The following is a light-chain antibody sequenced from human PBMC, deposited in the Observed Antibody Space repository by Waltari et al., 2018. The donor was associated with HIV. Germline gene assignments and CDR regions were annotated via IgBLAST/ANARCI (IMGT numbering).Light chain of an antibody. CDR1: QSLLYSSTNKDY. CDR2: WAS. V-gene: IGKV4-1*01. Sequence: DIVMTQSPDSLAVSLDARATINFSSTQSLLYSSTNKDYVAWYQQKPGQPPTILIYWASNRESGVPDRFSGSGSGTDFTLTISNLQAEDVAVYYCQQYYSSPWTFGQGTKVEIK. CDR3: QQYYSSPWT. J-gene: IGKJ1*01.